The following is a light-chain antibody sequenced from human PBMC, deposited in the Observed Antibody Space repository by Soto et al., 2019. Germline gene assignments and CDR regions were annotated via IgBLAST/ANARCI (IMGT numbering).Light chain of an antibody. CDR3: QQYNTYS. CDR2: KAS. Sequence: DIQMTQSPSPLSASVGDRVTITCRASQSINNWLAWYQQKPGKAPKLLIYKASSLESGVPSRFSGSGSGTEFTLTISSLQPDDFATYYCQQYNTYSFGQGTKVDI. V-gene: IGKV1-5*03. J-gene: IGKJ1*01. CDR1: QSINNW.